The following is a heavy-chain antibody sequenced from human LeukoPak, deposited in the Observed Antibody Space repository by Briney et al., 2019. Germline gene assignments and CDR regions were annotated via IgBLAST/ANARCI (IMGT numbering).Heavy chain of an antibody. V-gene: IGHV1-69*04. J-gene: IGHJ4*02. D-gene: IGHD3-10*01. CDR3: ARDLPYYYGSGSSPYFDY. Sequence: ASVKVSCKSSGGTFSSYANSWVRQAAGQGLEWMGRIIPILGIANYAQKFQGRVTITADKSTSTAYMELSSLRSEDTAVYYCARDLPYYYGSGSSPYFDYWGQGTLVTVSS. CDR2: IIPILGIA. CDR1: GGTFSSYA.